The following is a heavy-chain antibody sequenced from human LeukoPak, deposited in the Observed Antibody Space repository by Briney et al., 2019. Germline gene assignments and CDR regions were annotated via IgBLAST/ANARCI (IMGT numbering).Heavy chain of an antibody. CDR1: GFTFSDYY. Sequence: GGSLRLSCAASGFTFSDYYMSWIRQAPGKGLEWASYISTTSTTIYYPDSVKGRFTISRDNAKNSLSLQMNNLRAEDTAVYYCARLTYSVDSWGQGTLVTVSS. CDR2: ISTTSTTI. V-gene: IGHV3-11*01. CDR3: ARLTYSVDS. J-gene: IGHJ4*02. D-gene: IGHD2-21*01.